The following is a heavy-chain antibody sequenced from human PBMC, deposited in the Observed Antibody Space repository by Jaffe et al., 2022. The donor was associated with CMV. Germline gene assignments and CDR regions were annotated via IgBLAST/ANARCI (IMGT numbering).Heavy chain of an antibody. CDR1: GYTFTGYY. CDR3: ARDQGITNLEDY. J-gene: IGHJ4*02. V-gene: IGHV1-2*02. CDR2: INPNSGGA. Sequence: QVQLVQSGAEVKKSGASVKVSCKASGYTFTGYYMHWVRQAPGQGLEWMGWINPNSGGANYAQKFQGRVTMTRDTSISTAYMELTSLTSDDTAVYYCARDQGITNLEDYWGQGTLVTVSS. D-gene: IGHD1-1*01.